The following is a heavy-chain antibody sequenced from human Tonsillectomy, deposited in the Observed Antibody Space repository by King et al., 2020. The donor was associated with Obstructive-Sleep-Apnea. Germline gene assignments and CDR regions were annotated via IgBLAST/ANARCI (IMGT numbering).Heavy chain of an antibody. CDR2: IWYDGSKK. CDR3: AKGSGSSWYFDY. J-gene: IGHJ4*02. CDR1: GFTFSSYG. D-gene: IGHD3-10*01. V-gene: IGHV3-33*06. Sequence: QLVQSGGGVVQPWRSLRLSFAASGFTFSSYGMHWVRPAPAKDLEWVAVIWYDGSKKYYEYSWKGRVTISRDNSKNTLYLQMNSLRGEDTAVYYCAKGSGSSWYFDYWGQGTLVTVSS.